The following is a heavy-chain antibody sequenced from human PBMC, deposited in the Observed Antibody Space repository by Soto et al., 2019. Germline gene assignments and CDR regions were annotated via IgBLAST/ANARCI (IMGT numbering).Heavy chain of an antibody. CDR2: INHSGST. CDR1: GGSFSGYY. J-gene: IGHJ4*02. CDR3: ARAPTHSSSSLGLTYYFDY. D-gene: IGHD6-6*01. V-gene: IGHV4-34*01. Sequence: TLSLTCAVYGGSFSGYYWSWIRQPPGKGLEWIGEINHSGSTNYNPSLKSRVTISVDTSKNQFSLKLSSVTAADTAVYYCARAPTHSSSSLGLTYYFDYWGQGTLVTVSS.